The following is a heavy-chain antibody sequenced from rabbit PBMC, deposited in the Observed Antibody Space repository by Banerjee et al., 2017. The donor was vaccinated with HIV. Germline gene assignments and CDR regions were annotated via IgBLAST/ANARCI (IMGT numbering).Heavy chain of an antibody. CDR1: GFSFSSSYW. CDR3: ARGSAGYDWFNL. J-gene: IGHJ4*01. Sequence: QEQLVESGGGLVQPEGSLTLTCTASGFSFSSSYWICWVRQAPGKGLEWIACIYTGNSGRTYYASWAKGRFTISKTSSTTVTLQMTSLTAADTATYFCARGSAGYDWFNLWGPGTLVTVS. D-gene: IGHD1-1*01. V-gene: IGHV1S45*01. CDR2: IYTGNSGRT.